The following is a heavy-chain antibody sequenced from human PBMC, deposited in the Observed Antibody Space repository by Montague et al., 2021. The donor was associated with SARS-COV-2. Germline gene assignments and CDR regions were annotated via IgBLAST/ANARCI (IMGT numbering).Heavy chain of an antibody. D-gene: IGHD1-26*01. V-gene: IGHV4-34*01. CDR3: ARGLMSGSYYLGLDY. J-gene: IGHJ4*02. CDR2: ISRTGST. CDR1: GFTFSGYV. Sequence: LRLSCAASGFTFSGYVLAWVRQPPGKGLEWIGEISRTGSTNYKPSLKRRVTISVDTSKNQFSLKVSSVTAADTAVYYCARGLMSGSYYLGLDYWGQGTLVTVSS.